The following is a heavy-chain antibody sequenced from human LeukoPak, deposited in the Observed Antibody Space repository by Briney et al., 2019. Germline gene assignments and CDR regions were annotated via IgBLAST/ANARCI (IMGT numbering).Heavy chain of an antibody. CDR3: AKTGSGTPSLTEIDS. V-gene: IGHV3-30*02. CDR2: IRYDGNNK. Sequence: GGSLRLSCAASGFTFSTYGIHWVRQAPGKGLEWVAFIRYDGNNKYYADSVKGRFTISRDNSKNTLSLQLNSLRAQDTAVYYCAKTGSGTPSLTEIDSWGQGTLVTVSS. J-gene: IGHJ4*02. D-gene: IGHD1-1*01. CDR1: GFTFSTYG.